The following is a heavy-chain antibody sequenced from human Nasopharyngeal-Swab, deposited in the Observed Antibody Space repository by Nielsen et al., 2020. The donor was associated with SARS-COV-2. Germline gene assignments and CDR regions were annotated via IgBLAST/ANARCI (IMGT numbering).Heavy chain of an antibody. CDR2: INHSGST. Sequence: SETLSLTCAVYGGPFIVYYWSWIRQPPGKGLEWIGEINHSGSTNYNPALKSRVTISVDTSKNQFSLRLSSVTAADTAVYYCARGGIPTGDLPTGYYFDYWGQGTLVTVSS. CDR1: GGPFIVYY. V-gene: IGHV4-34*01. J-gene: IGHJ4*02. D-gene: IGHD7-27*01. CDR3: ARGGIPTGDLPTGYYFDY.